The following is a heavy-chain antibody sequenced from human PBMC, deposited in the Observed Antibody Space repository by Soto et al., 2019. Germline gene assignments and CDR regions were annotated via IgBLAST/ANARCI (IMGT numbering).Heavy chain of an antibody. Sequence: ASVKVSCKASGYTFTSYYMHWVRQAPGQGLEWMGIINPSGGSTSYAQKFQGRVTMTRDTSTSTVYMELSSLGSEDTAVYYCAREDSMTTVVTRNAFDIWGQGTMVTVSS. CDR2: INPSGGST. D-gene: IGHD4-17*01. CDR3: AREDSMTTVVTRNAFDI. CDR1: GYTFTSYY. J-gene: IGHJ3*02. V-gene: IGHV1-46*01.